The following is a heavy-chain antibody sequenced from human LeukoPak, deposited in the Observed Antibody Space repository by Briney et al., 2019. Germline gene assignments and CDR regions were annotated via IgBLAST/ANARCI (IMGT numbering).Heavy chain of an antibody. CDR3: ARVRRDAFDI. V-gene: IGHV1-8*03. CDR2: MNPNSGNT. J-gene: IGHJ3*02. D-gene: IGHD3-10*01. Sequence: ASVKVSCKASGYTFTSYDINWVRQATGQGLEWMGWMNPNSGNTGYAQKFRGRVTITRNTSISTAYMELSSLRSEDTAVYCCARVRRDAFDIWGQGTMVTVSS. CDR1: GYTFTSYD.